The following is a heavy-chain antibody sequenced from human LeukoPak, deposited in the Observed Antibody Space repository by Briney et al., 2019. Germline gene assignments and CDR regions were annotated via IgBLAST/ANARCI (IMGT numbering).Heavy chain of an antibody. CDR2: IYYSRTT. Sequence: NPSETLSLTCSVSGVSINRDYWSWIRQPPGRRLEWIGYIYYSRTTKYNPSLESRVTISVDTSRSQFSLNLTSVTAADTAVYFCAREVHLGAFDLWGQGTVVTVSS. D-gene: IGHD3-16*01. V-gene: IGHV4-59*01. CDR1: GVSINRDY. J-gene: IGHJ3*01. CDR3: AREVHLGAFDL.